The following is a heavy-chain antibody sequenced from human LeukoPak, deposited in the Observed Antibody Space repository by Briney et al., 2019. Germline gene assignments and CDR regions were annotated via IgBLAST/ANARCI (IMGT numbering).Heavy chain of an antibody. J-gene: IGHJ4*02. Sequence: ASVKVSCKASGYTFTSYDINWVRQATGQGLEWMGWMNPNSGNTGYAQKFQGRVTMTRNTSISTAYMELSSLRSEDTAVYYCARWGYSSGWYVPLQSNWGQGTLVTVSS. D-gene: IGHD6-19*01. V-gene: IGHV1-8*01. CDR1: GYTFTSYD. CDR3: ARWGYSSGWYVPLQSN. CDR2: MNPNSGNT.